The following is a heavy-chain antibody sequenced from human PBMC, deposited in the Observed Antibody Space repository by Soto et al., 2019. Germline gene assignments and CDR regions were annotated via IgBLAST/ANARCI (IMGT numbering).Heavy chain of an antibody. CDR3: ARDSFDTSGRYYGFDS. J-gene: IGHJ5*01. D-gene: IGHD3-22*01. CDR2: INTDGTYI. CDR1: GFTFSGYW. Sequence: EVQLVESGGELVQPGGSLRLSCAASGFTFSGYWMHWVRQAPGKGLLWVARINTDGTYIHYAESVKGRFTVSRDNAKNTLYLQMIALRGEDTAMYYCARDSFDTSGRYYGFDSWGQGTLVTVSS. V-gene: IGHV3-74*01.